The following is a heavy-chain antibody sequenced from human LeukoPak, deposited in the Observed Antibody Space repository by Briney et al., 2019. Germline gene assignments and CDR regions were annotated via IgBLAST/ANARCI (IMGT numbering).Heavy chain of an antibody. CDR3: ASSVAGNCFDI. D-gene: IGHD6-19*01. V-gene: IGHV4-38-2*01. CDR1: GYSISSGYY. CDR2: IYHSGST. J-gene: IGHJ3*02. Sequence: PSETLSLTCAVSGYSISSGYYWGWIRQPPGKGLEWIGSIYHSGSTYYNPSLKSRVTISVDTSKNQFSLKLSSVTAADTAVYYCASSVAGNCFDIWGQGRMVTVSS.